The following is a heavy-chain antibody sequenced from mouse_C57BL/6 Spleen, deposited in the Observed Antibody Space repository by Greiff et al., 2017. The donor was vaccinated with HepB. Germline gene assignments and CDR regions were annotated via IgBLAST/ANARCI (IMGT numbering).Heavy chain of an antibody. CDR2: IHPNSGST. CDR3: ARYYYGSSPDY. CDR1: GYTFTSYW. D-gene: IGHD1-1*01. V-gene: IGHV1-64*01. Sequence: QVQLQQPGAELVKPGASVKLSCKASGYTFTSYWMHWVKQRPGQGLEWIGMIHPNSGSTNYNEKFKSKATLTVDKSSSTAYMQLSSLTSEDSAVYYCARYYYGSSPDYWGQGTTLTVSS. J-gene: IGHJ2*01.